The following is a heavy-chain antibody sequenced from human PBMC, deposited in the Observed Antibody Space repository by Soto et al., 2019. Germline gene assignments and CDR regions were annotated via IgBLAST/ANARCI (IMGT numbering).Heavy chain of an antibody. D-gene: IGHD6-13*01. V-gene: IGHV5-10-1*01. J-gene: IGHJ6*02. CDR2: IDPSDSYT. CDR3: ASASIAAADSMGGYYGMDV. CDR1: GYSFTSYW. Sequence: PGESLKISCKGSGYSFTSYWISWVRQMPGKGLEWMGRIDPSDSYTNYSPSFQGHVTISADKSISTAYLQWSSLKASDTAMYYCASASIAAADSMGGYYGMDVWGQGTTVTVSS.